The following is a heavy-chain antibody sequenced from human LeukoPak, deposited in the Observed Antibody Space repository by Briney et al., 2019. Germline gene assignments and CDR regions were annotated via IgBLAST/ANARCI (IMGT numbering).Heavy chain of an antibody. J-gene: IGHJ4*02. CDR2: IYYSGST. CDR1: GGSISSYY. V-gene: IGHV4-59*01. Sequence: SETLSLTCTVSGGSISSYYWSWIRQPPGKGLEWIGYIYYSGSTNYNPSLKSRVTISVDTSKNQFSLKLSSVTAADTAVYYCARDNYHPGSDYWGQGTLVTVSS. D-gene: IGHD4-11*01. CDR3: ARDNYHPGSDY.